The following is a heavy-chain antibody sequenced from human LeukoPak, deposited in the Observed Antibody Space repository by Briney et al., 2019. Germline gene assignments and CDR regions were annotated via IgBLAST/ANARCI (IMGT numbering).Heavy chain of an antibody. CDR3: ARDPIAAAGNYYYYGMDV. D-gene: IGHD6-13*01. J-gene: IGHJ6*02. Sequence: ASVKVSCKASGYTFTSYAIHWVRQAPGQRLEWMGWINAGNGNTKYSQKFQGRVTITRDTSASTAYMELSSLRSEDTAVYYCARDPIAAAGNYYYYGMDVWGQGTTVTVSS. V-gene: IGHV1-3*01. CDR2: INAGNGNT. CDR1: GYTFTSYA.